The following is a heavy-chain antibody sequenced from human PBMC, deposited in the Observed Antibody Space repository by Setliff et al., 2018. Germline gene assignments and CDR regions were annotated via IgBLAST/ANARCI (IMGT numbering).Heavy chain of an antibody. Sequence: VGSLRLSCAASVFTFSDYYMTWIRQAPGKGLECISYYADSVKGRFTISRDNAKKSLYLQMNSLRAEDTATYYCVRVSKDYDSNGLYGFDIWGQGTMVTVSS. D-gene: IGHD3-22*01. J-gene: IGHJ3*02. V-gene: IGHV3-11*04. CDR3: VRVSKDYDSNGLYGFDI. CDR1: VFTFSDYY.